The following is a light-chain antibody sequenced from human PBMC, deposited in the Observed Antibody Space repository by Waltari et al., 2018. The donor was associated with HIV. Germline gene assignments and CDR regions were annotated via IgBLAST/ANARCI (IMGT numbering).Light chain of an antibody. CDR3: QSYDISRSGYV. CDR2: GNT. J-gene: IGLJ1*01. V-gene: IGLV1-40*01. CDR1: SSNIGAGYD. Sequence: QSVLTQPPSVSGAPGQRVTISCTGSSSNIGAGYDVHWYQQLPGTAPKLLIYGNTNRPSGFPDGFAGSKSGTSASLAITGLLVEDDADYYCQSYDISRSGYVFGTGTKVTVL.